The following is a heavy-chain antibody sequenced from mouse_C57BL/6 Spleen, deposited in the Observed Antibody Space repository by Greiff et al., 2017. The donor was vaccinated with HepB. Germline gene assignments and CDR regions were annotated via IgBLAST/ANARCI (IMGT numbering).Heavy chain of an antibody. J-gene: IGHJ4*01. D-gene: IGHD4-1*01. CDR3: ARSGTRAMDY. CDR2: INPNNGGT. Sequence: VQLQQSGPELVKPGASVKISCKASGYTFTDYYMNWVKQSHGKSLEWIGDINPNNGGTSYNQKFKGKATLTVDKSSSTAYMELRSLTSEGSAVYYCARSGTRAMDYWGQGTSVTVSS. V-gene: IGHV1-26*01. CDR1: GYTFTDYY.